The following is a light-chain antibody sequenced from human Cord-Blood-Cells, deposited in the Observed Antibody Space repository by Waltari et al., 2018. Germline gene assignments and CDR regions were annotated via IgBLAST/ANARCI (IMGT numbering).Light chain of an antibody. Sequence: SYELTQPPSVSVSPGQTARLTCSGDALPKQDAYWYQQKPGQAPVLVIYKDSERPSGIPERFSGSSSGTTVTLTISGVQAEDEADYYCQSADSSGTHWVFGGGTKLTVL. CDR1: ALPKQD. V-gene: IGLV3-25*03. J-gene: IGLJ3*02. CDR2: KDS. CDR3: QSADSSGTHWV.